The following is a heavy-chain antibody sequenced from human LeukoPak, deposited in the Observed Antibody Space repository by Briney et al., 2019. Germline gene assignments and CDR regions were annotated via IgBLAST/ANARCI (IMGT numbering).Heavy chain of an antibody. V-gene: IGHV3-74*01. D-gene: IGHD6-6*01. CDR3: ARDWGVGGRPGYMDV. Sequence: PGGSLRLSCAASGFTFSSYWMHWVRQAPGKGLVWVSRIKSDGSSTTYADSVKGRFTISRDNAKNTLYLQMNSLRAEDTAVYFCARDWGVGGRPGYMDVWGKGTTVTVSS. J-gene: IGHJ6*03. CDR2: IKSDGSST. CDR1: GFTFSSYW.